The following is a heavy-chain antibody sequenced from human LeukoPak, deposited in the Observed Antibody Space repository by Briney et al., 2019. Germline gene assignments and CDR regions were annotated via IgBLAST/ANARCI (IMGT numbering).Heavy chain of an antibody. CDR1: GFTFSDSY. CDR3: VRGVSISSSWYNDL. D-gene: IGHD6-13*01. V-gene: IGHV3-11*01. CDR2: VSRGGSTT. J-gene: IGHJ3*01. Sequence: GRSLRLSCAASGFTFSDSYMSWIRQAPGKGLEWVSYVSRGGSTTYYADSVKGRFTISRDNANNSLYLQMNSLRAEDTAVYYCVRGVSISSSWYNDLWGQGTMVTVSS.